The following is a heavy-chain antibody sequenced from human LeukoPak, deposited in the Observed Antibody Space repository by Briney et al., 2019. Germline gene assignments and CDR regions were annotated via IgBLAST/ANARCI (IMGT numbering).Heavy chain of an antibody. CDR3: ARVSRGGVLWFGEFFDY. CDR2: INPSRGST. J-gene: IGHJ4*02. CDR1: GYTFTSYY. Sequence: ASVKVSCKASGYTFTSYYMHWVRQAPGQGLEWMGIINPSRGSTSYAQKFQGRVTMTRDTSTSTVYMELSSLRSEDTAVYYCARVSRGGVLWFGEFFDYWGQGTLVTVSS. D-gene: IGHD3-10*01. V-gene: IGHV1-46*01.